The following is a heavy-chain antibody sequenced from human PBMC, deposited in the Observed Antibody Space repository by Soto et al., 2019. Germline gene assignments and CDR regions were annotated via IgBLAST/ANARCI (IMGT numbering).Heavy chain of an antibody. V-gene: IGHV1-8*01. D-gene: IGHD3-10*01. J-gene: IGHJ6*03. CDR2: MNPNSGNT. CDR1: GYTFTSYD. CDR3: ARGGGYYYGSGSYNYMDV. Sequence: ASVKVSCKASGYTFTSYDINWVRQATGQGLEWMGWMNPNSGNTGYAQKFQGRVTMTRNTSISTAYMELSSLRSEDTAVYYCARGGGYYYGSGSYNYMDVWGKGTTVTVSS.